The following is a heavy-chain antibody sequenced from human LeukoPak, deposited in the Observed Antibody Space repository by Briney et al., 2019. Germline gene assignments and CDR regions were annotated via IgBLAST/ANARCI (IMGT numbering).Heavy chain of an antibody. D-gene: IGHD3-10*01. V-gene: IGHV1-69*13. CDR2: IIPIFGTA. CDR1: GYTFTSYG. Sequence: ASVKVSCKASGYTFTSYGISWVRQAPGQGLGWMGGIIPIFGTANYAQKFQGRVTNTADASTSTAYMELSSLRSEDTAVYYCARGTMVRGVTTGNFDYWGQGTLVTVSS. J-gene: IGHJ4*02. CDR3: ARGTMVRGVTTGNFDY.